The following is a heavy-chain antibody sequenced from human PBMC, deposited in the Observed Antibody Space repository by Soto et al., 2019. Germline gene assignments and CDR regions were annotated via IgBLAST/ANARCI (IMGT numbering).Heavy chain of an antibody. Sequence: QVQLVESGGGVVQPGRSLRLSCAASGFTFSSYGMHWVRQAPGKGLEWVAVISYDGSNKYYADSVKGRFTISRDNSKNPLYLQMNSLRAEDTAVYYCAKLGDSSGFDYWGQGTLVTVSS. V-gene: IGHV3-30*18. D-gene: IGHD3-22*01. CDR3: AKLGDSSGFDY. CDR1: GFTFSSYG. J-gene: IGHJ4*02. CDR2: ISYDGSNK.